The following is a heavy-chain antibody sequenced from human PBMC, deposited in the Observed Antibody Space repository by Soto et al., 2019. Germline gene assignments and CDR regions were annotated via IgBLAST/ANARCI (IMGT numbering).Heavy chain of an antibody. Sequence: QVQLQESGPGLVKPSGTLSLTCAVSGGSISSSNWWSWVRQPPGKGLEWIGEIYHSGSTNYNPSLKSRVTISVDQSKNQFTLKLSSVTAADTAVYYCARDPYYGSLMGWFDPWGQGTLVTVSS. J-gene: IGHJ5*02. V-gene: IGHV4-4*02. CDR2: IYHSGST. CDR3: ARDPYYGSLMGWFDP. D-gene: IGHD3-10*01. CDR1: GGSISSSNW.